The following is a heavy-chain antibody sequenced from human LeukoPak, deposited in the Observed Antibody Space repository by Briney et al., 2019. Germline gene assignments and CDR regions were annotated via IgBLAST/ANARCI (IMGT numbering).Heavy chain of an antibody. CDR1: GFDFGAYE. CDR2: FAGSDTTT. V-gene: IGHV3-48*03. Sequence: GGSLRLSCAASGFDFGAYEMNWVRQAPGKGLEWVAYFAGSDTTTYYAESVKGRFTISRDNARNSLYLQMNSLRAEDTALYYCTTLGYHLDSWGQGTLVTVSS. J-gene: IGHJ4*02. CDR3: TTLGYHLDS. D-gene: IGHD3-22*01.